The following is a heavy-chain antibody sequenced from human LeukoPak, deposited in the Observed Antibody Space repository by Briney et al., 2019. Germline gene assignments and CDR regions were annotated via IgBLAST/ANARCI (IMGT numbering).Heavy chain of an antibody. CDR2: ISYDGSNK. Sequence: GGSLRLSCAASGFTFSGYAMHWVRQAPGKGLEWVAVISYDGSNKYYADSVKGRFTISRDNSKNTLFLQVDSLRPEDTAVYYCARGTAVYASWINYWGQGTLVTVSS. D-gene: IGHD2-8*01. V-gene: IGHV3-30-3*01. CDR3: ARGTAVYASWINY. CDR1: GFTFSGYA. J-gene: IGHJ4*02.